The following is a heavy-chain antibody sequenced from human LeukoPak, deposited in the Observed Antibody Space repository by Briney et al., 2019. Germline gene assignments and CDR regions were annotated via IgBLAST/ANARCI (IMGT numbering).Heavy chain of an antibody. CDR3: AKDLEYYYYMDV. Sequence: GGSLRISCAASGFTFSNYATSWVRQAPGKGLEWVSGISAYGDSKYYADSVNGRFTISRDNSKNTLYLQMNSLRAEDTAVYYCAKDLEYYYYMDVWGKGTTVTVSS. J-gene: IGHJ6*03. V-gene: IGHV3-23*01. CDR2: ISAYGDSK. CDR1: GFTFSNYA.